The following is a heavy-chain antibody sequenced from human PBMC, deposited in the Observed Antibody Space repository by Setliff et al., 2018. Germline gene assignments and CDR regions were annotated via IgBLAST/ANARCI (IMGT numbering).Heavy chain of an antibody. J-gene: IGHJ4*01. D-gene: IGHD3-22*01. CDR3: ATKDYDTSGYYRPFGF. V-gene: IGHV1-24*01. CDR2: FNPEDDEI. CDR1: GSTLTELT. Sequence: ASVKVSCKVSGSTLTELTMYWVRQAPGKGLEWMGSFNPEDDEIIHAQKFLGRVTMTEDTSTDTAYMELSSLRSEDTAVYYCATKDYDTSGYYRPFGFWGQGTLVTVSS.